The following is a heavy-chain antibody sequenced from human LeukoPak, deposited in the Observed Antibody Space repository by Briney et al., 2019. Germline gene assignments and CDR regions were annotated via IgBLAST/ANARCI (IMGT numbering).Heavy chain of an antibody. CDR2: ISYDGNNK. D-gene: IGHD1-26*01. V-gene: IGHV3-30-3*01. CDR1: GFTFSSYA. Sequence: GGSLRLSCAASGFTFSSYAMHWVRQAPGKGLEWVAVISYDGNNKYYADSVKGRFTISRDNSKNTLYLQMNSLRAEDTAVYYCARVGVGATTDAFDIWGQGTMVTVSS. J-gene: IGHJ3*02. CDR3: ARVGVGATTDAFDI.